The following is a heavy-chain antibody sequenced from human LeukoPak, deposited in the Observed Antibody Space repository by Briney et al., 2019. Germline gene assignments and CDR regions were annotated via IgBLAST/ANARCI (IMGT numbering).Heavy chain of an antibody. CDR1: EYTFTTHA. V-gene: IGHV7-4-1*02. D-gene: IGHD2-15*01. CDR3: ARAETYCSRSTCFLY. J-gene: IGHJ4*02. CDR2: INTNTGNP. Sequence: ASVKLSCKASEYTFTTHAINWVRQAPGQGLEWMGWINTNTGNPTYAQGFTGRFVFSLDTSVSTAYLQISSLRAEDTAVYYCARAETYCSRSTCFLYWGQGTLVTVSS.